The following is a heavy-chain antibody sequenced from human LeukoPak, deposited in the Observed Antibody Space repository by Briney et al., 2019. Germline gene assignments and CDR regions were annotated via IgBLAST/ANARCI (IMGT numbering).Heavy chain of an antibody. CDR2: VSGDGGRT. CDR1: GFTFDEFA. Sequence: GGSLRLSCAASGFTFDEFAMHWVRQAPGKGLEWVSFVSGDGGRTDYADSVKGRFTISRDNSRNSLYLQMNSLTAEDTAFYFCARDRMSRAPTYFHHWGQGTLVTVSA. CDR3: ARDRMSRAPTYFHH. J-gene: IGHJ1*01. D-gene: IGHD2-2*01. V-gene: IGHV3-43*02.